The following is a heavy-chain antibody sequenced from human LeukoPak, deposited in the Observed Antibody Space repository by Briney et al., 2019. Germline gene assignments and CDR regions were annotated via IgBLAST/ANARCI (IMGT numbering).Heavy chain of an antibody. D-gene: IGHD2-15*01. V-gene: IGHV1-46*01. CDR2: INPSGGST. CDR3: ARSRVLGCSGGSCYLPGY. CDR1: GYTFTSYY. Sequence: ASVKVSCKASGYTFTSYYMHWVRQAPGQGLEWMGIINPSGGSTSYAQKFQGRVTMTRDTSTSTVYMELSSLRSEDTAVYYCARSRVLGCSGGSCYLPGYWGQGTLVTVSS. J-gene: IGHJ4*02.